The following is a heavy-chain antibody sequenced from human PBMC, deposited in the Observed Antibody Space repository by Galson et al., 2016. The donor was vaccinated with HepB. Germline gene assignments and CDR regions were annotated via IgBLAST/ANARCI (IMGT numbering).Heavy chain of an antibody. Sequence: SVKVSCKASGYTFTSYGINWVRQAPGQGLEWMGRINTYTGNTNYPQKFQGRVTMTTDTSTSTAYMDLRSLRPDDTAVYYCARDRAYGGLMFDSWGQGTLATVAS. CDR1: GYTFTSYG. CDR2: INTYTGNT. J-gene: IGHJ4*02. D-gene: IGHD3-10*01. V-gene: IGHV1-18*01. CDR3: ARDRAYGGLMFDS.